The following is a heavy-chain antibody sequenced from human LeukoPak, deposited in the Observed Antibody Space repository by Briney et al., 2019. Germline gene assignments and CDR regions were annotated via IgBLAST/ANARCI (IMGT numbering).Heavy chain of an antibody. D-gene: IGHD3-3*01. CDR1: GFTFSSYT. J-gene: IGHJ3*02. CDR3: ARDWRLEI. V-gene: IGHV3-30-3*01. CDR2: ISYDGSNK. Sequence: AGSRRLSCAASGFTFSSYTMPWVRQAPGKGMEWVAVISYDGSNKFYADSVKGRFTNSRDNSKNTRYLQMNSLRAEDTAVYYCARDWRLEIWGQGTMVTVSS.